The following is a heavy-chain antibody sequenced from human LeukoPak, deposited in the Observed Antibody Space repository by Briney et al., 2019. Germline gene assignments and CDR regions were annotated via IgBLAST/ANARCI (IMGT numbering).Heavy chain of an antibody. D-gene: IGHD3-16*02. CDR1: GGSISSYY. V-gene: IGHV4-59*01. CDR2: IYYSGST. Sequence: PSETLSLTCTVSGGSISSYYWSWIRQPPGKGLEWIGYIYYSGSTNYNPSLKSRVTISVDTSKNQFSLKLSSVTAADTAVYYCARGADYVWGSYQYFDYWGQGTLVTVSS. J-gene: IGHJ4*02. CDR3: ARGADYVWGSYQYFDY.